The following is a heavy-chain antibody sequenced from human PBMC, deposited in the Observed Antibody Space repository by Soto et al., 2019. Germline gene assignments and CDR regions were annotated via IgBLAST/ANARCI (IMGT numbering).Heavy chain of an antibody. CDR2: ISGSGGST. D-gene: IGHD4-17*01. CDR3: AKDYGDYKDYYYGMDV. J-gene: IGHJ6*02. CDR1: GFTVSSYA. Sequence: GGSLRLSCAASGFTVSSYAMSWVRQAPGKGLEWVSAISGSGGSTYYADSVKGRFTISRDNSKNTLYLQMNSLRAEDTAVYYCAKDYGDYKDYYYGMDVWGQGTTVTVSS. V-gene: IGHV3-23*01.